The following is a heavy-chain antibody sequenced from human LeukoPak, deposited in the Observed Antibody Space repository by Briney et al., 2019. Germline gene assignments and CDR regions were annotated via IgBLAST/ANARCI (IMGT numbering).Heavy chain of an antibody. CDR1: GFRFSSYA. V-gene: IGHV3-23*01. CDR3: AKDKLGPQGP. CDR2: ISGSGVST. J-gene: IGHJ5*02. Sequence: PGGSLRLSCAASGFRFSSYAMSWVRQAPGKGLEWVSAISGSGVSTYYADSVKGRFTVSRDNSKNTLYLQMNSLRAEDTAVYYCAKDKLGPQGPWGQGTLVTVSS. D-gene: IGHD3-16*01.